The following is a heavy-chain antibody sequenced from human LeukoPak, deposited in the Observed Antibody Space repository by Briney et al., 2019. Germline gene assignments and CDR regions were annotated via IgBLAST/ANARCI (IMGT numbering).Heavy chain of an antibody. V-gene: IGHV1-2*02. J-gene: IGHJ5*02. D-gene: IGHD1-26*01. CDR2: INPNSGGT. CDR3: ARVEDIVGATTTGFDP. CDR1: GYAFTGYY. Sequence: GASVKVSXKASGYAFTGYYMHWVRQAPGQGLEWMGWINPNSGGTNYAQKFQGRVTMTRDTSISTAYMELSRLRSDDTAVYYCARVEDIVGATTTGFDPWGQGTLVTVSS.